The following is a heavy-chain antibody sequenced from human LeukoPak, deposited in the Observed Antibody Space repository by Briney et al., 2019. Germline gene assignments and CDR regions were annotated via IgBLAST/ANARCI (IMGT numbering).Heavy chain of an antibody. CDR2: INPNSGGT. Sequence: ASVKVSCKASGYTFTGYYMHWVRQAPGQGLEWMGWINPNSGGTNYAQKFQGRVTMTRDTSISTAYMELSRLRSDDTAVYYCARDPARTVTTCFDYWGQGTLVTVSS. V-gene: IGHV1-2*02. CDR3: ARDPARTVTTCFDY. J-gene: IGHJ4*02. CDR1: GYTFTGYY. D-gene: IGHD4-17*01.